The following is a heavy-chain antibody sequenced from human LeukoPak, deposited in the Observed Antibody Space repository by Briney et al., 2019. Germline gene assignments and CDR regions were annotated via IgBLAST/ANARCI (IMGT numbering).Heavy chain of an antibody. V-gene: IGHV4-34*01. Sequence: PSETLSLTCAVYGGSFSGYYWSWIRQPPGKGLEWIGEINHSGSTNYNPSLESRVTISLDTSKTQFSLKLTSVTAADTAVYYCARVRPYDYVWGSKRRYYFDYWGQGTLVTVSS. J-gene: IGHJ4*02. CDR3: ARVRPYDYVWGSKRRYYFDY. CDR2: INHSGST. D-gene: IGHD3-16*01. CDR1: GGSFSGYY.